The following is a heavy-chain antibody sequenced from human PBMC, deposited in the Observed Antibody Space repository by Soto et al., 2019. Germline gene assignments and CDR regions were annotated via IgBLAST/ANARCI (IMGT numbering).Heavy chain of an antibody. J-gene: IGHJ4*02. Sequence: QVQLQESGPGLVRPSGTVSLTCAVSGVPISSDNWWSWVRQPPGKALEWIGEIHHSGSTNYNPSLKSRVTMSVVPSNDLFSLTLNSVTAADTAFYYCARDQGSHPGDWGQGTLVSVSS. CDR1: GVPISSDNW. V-gene: IGHV4-4*02. D-gene: IGHD6-13*01. CDR2: IHHSGST. CDR3: ARDQGSHPGD.